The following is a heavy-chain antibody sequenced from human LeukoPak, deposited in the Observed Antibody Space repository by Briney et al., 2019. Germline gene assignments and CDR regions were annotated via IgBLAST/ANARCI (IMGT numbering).Heavy chain of an antibody. Sequence: GGSLRLSCAASGFTFSNYAMSWVRQAPGKVLEWVANIKQDGSEKYYVDSVKGRFTISRDNAKNSLYLQMNSLRVEDTAVYYCARDGYYYDSSEFGYWGQGTLVTVSS. J-gene: IGHJ4*02. V-gene: IGHV3-7*01. D-gene: IGHD3-22*01. CDR1: GFTFSNYA. CDR3: ARDGYYYDSSEFGY. CDR2: IKQDGSEK.